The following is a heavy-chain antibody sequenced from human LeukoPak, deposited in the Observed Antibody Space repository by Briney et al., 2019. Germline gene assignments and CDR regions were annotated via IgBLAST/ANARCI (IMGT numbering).Heavy chain of an antibody. CDR3: AKDYYDSSGYRPDWFDP. CDR1: GFTFSSYG. V-gene: IGHV3-30*18. CDR2: ISYDGSNK. J-gene: IGHJ5*02. D-gene: IGHD3-22*01. Sequence: GGSLRLSCAASGFTFSSYGMHWVRQAPGKGLEWVAVISYDGSNKYYADSVKGRFTISRDNSKNTLYLQMNSLRAEDTAVYYCAKDYYDSSGYRPDWFDPWGQETLVTVSS.